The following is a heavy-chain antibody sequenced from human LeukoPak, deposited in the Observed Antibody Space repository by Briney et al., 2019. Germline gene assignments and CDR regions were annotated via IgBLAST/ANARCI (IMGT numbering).Heavy chain of an antibody. Sequence: GASVKVSCKASGGTFTSYYMHWVRQAPGQGLEWMGIINPSGGSTSYAQKFQGRVTMTRDTSTSTVYMELSSLRSEDTAVYYCARDPQQQLDLSYFDYWGQGTLVTVSS. J-gene: IGHJ4*02. D-gene: IGHD6-13*01. V-gene: IGHV1-46*01. CDR2: INPSGGST. CDR1: GGTFTSYY. CDR3: ARDPQQQLDLSYFDY.